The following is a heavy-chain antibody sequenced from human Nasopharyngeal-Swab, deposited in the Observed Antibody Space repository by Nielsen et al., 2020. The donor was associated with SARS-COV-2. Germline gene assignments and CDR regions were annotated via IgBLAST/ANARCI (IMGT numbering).Heavy chain of an antibody. J-gene: IGHJ4*02. D-gene: IGHD6-13*01. Sequence: GESLKISCAASGFTFSSYAMSWVRQAPGKGLEWVSAISGSGGSTYYADSVKGRFTISRDNYMNTLYLQMSSLGAEDTAVYYCAKAHGNSWYSSLDYWGQGTLVTVSS. V-gene: IGHV3-23*01. CDR1: GFTFSSYA. CDR2: ISGSGGST. CDR3: AKAHGNSWYSSLDY.